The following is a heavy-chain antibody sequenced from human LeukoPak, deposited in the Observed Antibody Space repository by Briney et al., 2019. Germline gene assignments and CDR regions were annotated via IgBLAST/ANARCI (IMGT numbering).Heavy chain of an antibody. J-gene: IGHJ6*02. CDR1: GYTFTSYG. Sequence: ASVKVSCKAFGYTFTSYGISWVRQAPGQGLEWMGWISAYNGNTNYAQKLQGRVTITADESTSTAYMELSSLRSEDTALYYCARDTMVRGGRPYTCYGMDVWGQGTTVTVSS. CDR2: ISAYNGNT. V-gene: IGHV1-18*01. D-gene: IGHD3-10*01. CDR3: ARDTMVRGGRPYTCYGMDV.